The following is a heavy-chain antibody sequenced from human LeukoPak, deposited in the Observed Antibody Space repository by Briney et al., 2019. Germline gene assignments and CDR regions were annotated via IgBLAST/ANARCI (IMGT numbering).Heavy chain of an antibody. CDR1: GFSVSGYW. J-gene: IGHJ4*02. V-gene: IGHV3-7*01. CDR2: IKQDGSEK. D-gene: IGHD6-13*01. Sequence: GGSLRLSCAVSGFSVSGYWMTWVRQAPGKGLEWVANIKQDGSEKNYVDSVKGRFTISGDNAENSLFLQMNSLRVEDTAVYYCAREWQGGIAAAGTRIEGDYWGQGTLVAVSS. CDR3: AREWQGGIAAAGTRIEGDY.